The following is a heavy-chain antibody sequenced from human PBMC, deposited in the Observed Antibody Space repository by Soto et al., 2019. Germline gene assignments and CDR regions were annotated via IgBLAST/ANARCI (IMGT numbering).Heavy chain of an antibody. J-gene: IGHJ5*02. D-gene: IGHD5-12*01. CDR2: INTGNGNT. CDR1: GITYTTYA. V-gene: IGHV1-3*04. CDR3: ARAISGYVT. Sequence: QVQLVQSGAEVKKPGASVKVSCKASGITYTTYAIHWVRQAPGQGLEWMGWINTGNGNTRYSQSFQGRGTLTTDTSANTAYMDLNSLTSEDTAVYYCARAISGYVTWGQGTLITVSS.